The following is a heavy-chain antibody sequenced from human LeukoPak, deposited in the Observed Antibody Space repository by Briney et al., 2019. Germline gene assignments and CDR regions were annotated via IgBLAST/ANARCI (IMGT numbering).Heavy chain of an antibody. CDR3: ARDLWFGELFIPFDY. CDR1: GYTFTGYY. D-gene: IGHD3-10*01. V-gene: IGHV1-2*02. CDR2: INPNSGGT. J-gene: IGHJ4*02. Sequence: GASVKFSCKASGYTFTGYYMHWVRQAPGQGLEWMGWINPNSGGTNYAQKFQGRVTMTRDTSISTAYMELSRLRSDDTAVYYCARDLWFGELFIPFDYWGQGTLVTVSS.